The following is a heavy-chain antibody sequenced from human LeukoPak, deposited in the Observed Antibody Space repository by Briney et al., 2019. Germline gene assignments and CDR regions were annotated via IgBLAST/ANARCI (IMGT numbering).Heavy chain of an antibody. D-gene: IGHD3-10*01. CDR3: ARGGGFGSPPAY. CDR2: IYHSGSV. CDR1: GGSISNYY. Sequence: PSETLSLTCTVSGGSISNYYWSWIRQPPGKGLEWIEYIYHSGSVNYNPSLKSRVTISVDTTNNQFSLKLNSVTAADTAVYYCARGGGFGSPPAYWGQGTLVTVSS. V-gene: IGHV4-59*01. J-gene: IGHJ4*02.